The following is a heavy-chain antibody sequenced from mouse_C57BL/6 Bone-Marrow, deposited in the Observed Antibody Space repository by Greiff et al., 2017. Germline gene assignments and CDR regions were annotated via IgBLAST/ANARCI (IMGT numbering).Heavy chain of an antibody. J-gene: IGHJ4*01. CDR2: IWSGGST. CDR3: ARERVPLTGSMDY. D-gene: IGHD4-1*01. V-gene: IGHV2-2*01. CDR1: GFSLTSYG. Sequence: VKLMASGPGLVQPSQSLSITCPVSGFSLTSYGVHWVRQSPGKGLEWLGVIWSGGSTDYNAAFISRLSISKDNSKSQVFFKMNSLQADDTAIYYCARERVPLTGSMDYWGQGTSVTVSS.